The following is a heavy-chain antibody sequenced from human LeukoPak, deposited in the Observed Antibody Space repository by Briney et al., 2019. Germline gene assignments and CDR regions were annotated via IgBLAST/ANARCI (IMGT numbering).Heavy chain of an antibody. J-gene: IGHJ1*01. V-gene: IGHV4-61*01. Sequence: KPSETLSLTCTVSGGSVSSGPYYWSWIRQPPRKGLECIGYIYHSGNTNHNPSLKSRVTISVDRSKNQFSLKLSSVTAADTAVYYCARDGGSYSDIAEYFQHWGQGTLVTVSS. CDR2: IYHSGNT. D-gene: IGHD4-17*01. CDR1: GGSVSSGPYY. CDR3: ARDGGSYSDIAEYFQH.